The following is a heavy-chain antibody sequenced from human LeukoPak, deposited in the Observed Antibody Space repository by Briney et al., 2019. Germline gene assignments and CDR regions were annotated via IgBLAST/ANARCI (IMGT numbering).Heavy chain of an antibody. J-gene: IGHJ4*02. V-gene: IGHV3-9*01. CDR1: GFTFDDYA. Sequence: GRSLRLSCAASGFTFDDYAMHWVRQAPGKGLEWVSGICWNSGSIGYADSVKGRFTISRDNAKNSLYLQMNSLRAEDTALYYCAKDPSSGWSGIFDYWGQGTLVTVSS. D-gene: IGHD6-19*01. CDR3: AKDPSSGWSGIFDY. CDR2: ICWNSGSI.